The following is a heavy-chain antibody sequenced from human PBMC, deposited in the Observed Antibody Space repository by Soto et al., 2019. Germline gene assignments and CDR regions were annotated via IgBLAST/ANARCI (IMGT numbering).Heavy chain of an antibody. Sequence: EVQLVESGGGLVQSGGSLRLSCVASGFTFSSFEMNWVRQAPGKGLEWISYISNGGKTTYYADSVKGRFTISRDNAKNSLYLKMSSLRAEDAAVYYCARNYIIYYDGSRAHYSWGRGSLVTVSS. CDR1: GFTFSSFE. V-gene: IGHV3-48*03. CDR2: ISNGGKTT. J-gene: IGHJ5*02. CDR3: ARNYIIYYDGSRAHYS. D-gene: IGHD3-22*01.